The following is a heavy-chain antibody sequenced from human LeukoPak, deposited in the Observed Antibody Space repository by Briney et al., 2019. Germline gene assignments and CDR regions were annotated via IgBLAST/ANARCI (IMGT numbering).Heavy chain of an antibody. J-gene: IGHJ4*02. D-gene: IGHD5/OR15-5a*01. V-gene: IGHV3-23*01. CDR3: ASIVPNIVSTMITDY. CDR1: GFTFSSYA. Sequence: GGSLRLSCAASGFTFSSYATSWVRQAPGKGLEWVSVISASGATTYYADSVKGRFTISRDNSKNTVYLQMNSLRAEDTAVYYCASIVPNIVSTMITDYWGQGTLVTVSS. CDR2: ISASGATT.